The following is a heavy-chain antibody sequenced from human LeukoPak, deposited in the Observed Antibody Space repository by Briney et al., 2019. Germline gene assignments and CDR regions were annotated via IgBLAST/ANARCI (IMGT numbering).Heavy chain of an antibody. J-gene: IGHJ3*02. CDR3: ARDPAYTSGWTKNAFDI. Sequence: SQTLSLTCAISGDSVSSNSATWNWIRQSPSRGLVWLGRTYYRSKWYNDYAVSVKSRITVNPDTSKNHFSLQLNSVTPEDTAVYYCARDPAYTSGWTKNAFDIWGQGTMVTVSS. CDR2: TYYRSKWYN. CDR1: GDSVSSNSAT. D-gene: IGHD6-19*01. V-gene: IGHV6-1*01.